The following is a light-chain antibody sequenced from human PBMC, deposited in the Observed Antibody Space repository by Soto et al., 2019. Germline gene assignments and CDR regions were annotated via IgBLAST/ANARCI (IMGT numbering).Light chain of an antibody. J-gene: IGLJ3*02. CDR1: SSNIGSNY. V-gene: IGLV1-47*01. CDR3: AAWDDSLRGWV. CDR2: RNY. Sequence: QSVLSQSPSASGTPGQRVTLSCSGSSSNIGSNYVFWYQQLPGTAPKVLIYRNYQRPSGVPDRFSGSKSGSSASLAISGLRFEDEADYYWAAWDDSLRGWVFGGGIKLTVL.